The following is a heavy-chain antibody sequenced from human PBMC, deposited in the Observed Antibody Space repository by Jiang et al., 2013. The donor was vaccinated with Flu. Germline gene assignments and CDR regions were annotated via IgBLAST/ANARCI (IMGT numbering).Heavy chain of an antibody. J-gene: IGHJ1*01. CDR1: GGSISSYY. D-gene: IGHD3-22*01. CDR3: ASGANYYDSSGYTEYFQH. V-gene: IGHV4-59*08. CDR2: IYYSGST. Sequence: SLTCTVSGGSISSYYWSWIRQPPGKGLEWIGYIYYSGSTNYNPSLKSRVTISVDTSKNQFSLKLSSVTAADTAVYYCASGANYYDSSGYTEYFQHWGQGTLVTVSS.